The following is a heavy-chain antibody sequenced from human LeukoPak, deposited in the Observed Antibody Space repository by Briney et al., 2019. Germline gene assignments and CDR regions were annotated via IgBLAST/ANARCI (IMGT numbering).Heavy chain of an antibody. CDR3: ARGREAAAGTLAVDFYY. D-gene: IGHD6-13*01. Sequence: SETLSVTCAVYGGSFSGYYWRWMRQPPGKGLEWMGEINHSGSTNYNPSLKRRVTISVDTTKNQLSLKLSSVTAADTAVYYYARGREAAAGTLAVDFYYWGQVIMVTVSS. CDR2: INHSGST. V-gene: IGHV4-34*01. CDR1: GGSFSGYY. J-gene: IGHJ4*02.